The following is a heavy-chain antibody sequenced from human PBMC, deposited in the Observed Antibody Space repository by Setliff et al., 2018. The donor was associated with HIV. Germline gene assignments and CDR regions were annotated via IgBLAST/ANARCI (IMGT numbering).Heavy chain of an antibody. CDR2: MNPNSGNT. CDR1: GHTFTSYD. J-gene: IGHJ6*02. Sequence: ASVKVSCKASGHTFTSYDINWVRQATGRGLEWMGWMNPNSGNTGYAQDFQGRVTFTPDTSATTAYMELSSLRSEDTAVYYCARSRSMDVWGQGTTVTVSS. CDR3: ARSRSMDV. V-gene: IGHV1-8*01.